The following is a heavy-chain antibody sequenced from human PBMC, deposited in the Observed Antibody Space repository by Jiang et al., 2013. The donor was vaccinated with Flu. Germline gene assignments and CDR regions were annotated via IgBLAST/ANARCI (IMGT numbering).Heavy chain of an antibody. J-gene: IGHJ6*02. D-gene: IGHD3-9*01. Sequence: GAEVKKPGESLKISCKGSGHSFTSYWIGWVRQMPGKGLEWMGIIYPGDSDTRYSPSFQGQVTISADKSISTAYLQWSSPKASDTAMYYCARHGGFVAEDGSLTGYSSGMDVWGQGTTVTVSS. CDR3: ARHGGFVAEDGSLTGYSSGMDV. CDR2: IYPGDSDT. V-gene: IGHV5-51*01. CDR1: GHSFTSYW.